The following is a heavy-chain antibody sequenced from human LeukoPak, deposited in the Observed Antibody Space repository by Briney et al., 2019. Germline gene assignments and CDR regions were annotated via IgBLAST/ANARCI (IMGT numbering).Heavy chain of an antibody. CDR2: IWSDGNIK. CDR1: GFIFKNYG. CDR3: ARVGSGSYFLDALDI. Sequence: GGPLRLSCTASGFIFKNYGMHWVRQTPGKGPEWLAVIWSDGNIKYYADSVKGRFSISRDNFKNLLYLQMSGLRAEDTAVYYCARVGSGSYFLDALDIWGQGTMVTVSS. J-gene: IGHJ3*02. D-gene: IGHD1-26*01. V-gene: IGHV3-33*01.